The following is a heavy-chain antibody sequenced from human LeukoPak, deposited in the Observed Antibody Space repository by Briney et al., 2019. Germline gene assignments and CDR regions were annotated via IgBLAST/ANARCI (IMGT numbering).Heavy chain of an antibody. V-gene: IGHV4-34*01. J-gene: IGHJ5*02. CDR2: INHSGST. CDR3: ARWLAAVPKMFDP. D-gene: IGHD6-13*01. Sequence: ETLSLTCADYGGSFSAYYWSWIRQPPEKGLEWIGEINHSGSTTYNPSLRSRVTISVDTSKNRFSLKLSSVTAADTAVYYCARWLAAVPKMFDPWGQGTLVTVSS. CDR1: GGSFSAYY.